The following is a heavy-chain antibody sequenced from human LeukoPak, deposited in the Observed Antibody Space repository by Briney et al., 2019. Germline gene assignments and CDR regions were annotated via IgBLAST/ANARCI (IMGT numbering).Heavy chain of an antibody. CDR1: GYTFTSYD. J-gene: IGHJ4*02. CDR2: MNPNSGNT. Sequence: GASVKVSCKASGYTFTSYDINWVRQATGQGLEWMGWMNPNSGNTGYAQKFQGRVTITRNTSIGTAYMELSSLRSEDTAVYYCARGYLGAVAGTWDYWGQGTLVTVSS. D-gene: IGHD6-19*01. V-gene: IGHV1-8*03. CDR3: ARGYLGAVAGTWDY.